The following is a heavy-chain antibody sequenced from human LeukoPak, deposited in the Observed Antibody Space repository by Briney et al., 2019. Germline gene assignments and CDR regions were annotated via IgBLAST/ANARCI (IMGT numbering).Heavy chain of an antibody. Sequence: GASVKVSCKASGYTFTGYYMHWVRQAPGQGLEWMGWINPNSGGTNYAQKFQGWVTMTRDTSISTAYMELSRLRSDDTAVYYYASGNYGDQAPLGYWGQGTLVTVSS. V-gene: IGHV1-2*04. CDR1: GYTFTGYY. J-gene: IGHJ4*02. CDR3: ASGNYGDQAPLGY. D-gene: IGHD4-17*01. CDR2: INPNSGGT.